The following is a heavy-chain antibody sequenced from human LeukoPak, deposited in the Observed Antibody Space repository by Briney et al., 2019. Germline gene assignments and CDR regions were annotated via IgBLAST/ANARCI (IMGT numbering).Heavy chain of an antibody. CDR2: IYHSGST. CDR3: ARGGDYGSGSYYVDGFDP. Sequence: GSLRLSCAASGFTFSNYAMSWVRQAPGKGLEWIGSIYHSGSTYYNPSLKSRVTISVDTSKNQFSLKLSSVTAADTAVYYCARGGDYGSGSYYVDGFDPWGQGTLVTVSS. D-gene: IGHD3-10*01. V-gene: IGHV4-38-2*01. CDR1: GFTFSNYA. J-gene: IGHJ5*02.